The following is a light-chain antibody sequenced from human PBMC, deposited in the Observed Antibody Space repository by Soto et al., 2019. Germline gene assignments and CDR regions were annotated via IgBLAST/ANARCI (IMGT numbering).Light chain of an antibody. CDR3: QQFGSSSYT. CDR1: QSVSRNF. CDR2: GAS. J-gene: IGKJ2*01. Sequence: EIVLTQSPGTLSLSPGERATLSCGASQSVSRNFLAWYQQRPGQAPRLLIYGASNRATGIPDRFSGSGSGTAFTLTISRLEPEDFGVYYCQQFGSSSYTFGQGIKLDIK. V-gene: IGKV3-20*01.